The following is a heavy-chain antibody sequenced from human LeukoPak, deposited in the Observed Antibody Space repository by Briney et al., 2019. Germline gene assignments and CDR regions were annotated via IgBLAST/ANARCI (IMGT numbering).Heavy chain of an antibody. CDR1: GGSFSGYY. CDR3: TRDTGTTGEVKFDP. CDR2: INHSGST. Sequence: SETLSLTCAVYGGSFSGYYWSWIRQPPGKGLEWIGEINHSGSTNYNPSLKSRVTISVDTSKHQYSLKLSSVTAADTAVYYCTRDTGTTGEVKFDPWGQGTLVTVSS. D-gene: IGHD4-17*01. J-gene: IGHJ5*02. V-gene: IGHV4-34*01.